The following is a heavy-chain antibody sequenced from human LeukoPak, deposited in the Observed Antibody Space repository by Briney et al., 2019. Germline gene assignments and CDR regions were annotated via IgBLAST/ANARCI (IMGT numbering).Heavy chain of an antibody. D-gene: IGHD1-26*01. J-gene: IGHJ4*02. CDR2: IYCSGGT. Sequence: ASETLSLTCTVSGGSISSSSYYWAWIRQPPGKGLEWIGSIYCSGGTYYNPSLRSRVTISVDTSKNQFSLKLSSVTAADTAVYYRARRAYSGSYPSYFDYWGQGTLVTVSS. CDR1: GGSISSSSYY. V-gene: IGHV4-39*01. CDR3: ARRAYSGSYPSYFDY.